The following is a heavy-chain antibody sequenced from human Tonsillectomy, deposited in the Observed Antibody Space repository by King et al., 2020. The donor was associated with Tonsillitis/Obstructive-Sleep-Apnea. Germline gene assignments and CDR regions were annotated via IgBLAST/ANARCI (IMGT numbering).Heavy chain of an antibody. CDR2: IYDSGST. V-gene: IGHV4-59*01. CDR3: ARDMVLEAGGDAFDI. J-gene: IGHJ3*02. CDR1: GGSISSYY. D-gene: IGHD2-8*01. Sequence: QLQESGPGLVKPPETLSLTCTVSGGSISSYYWSWIRPPPGKGLEWIGYIYDSGSTNYNPSLKSRVTISVDTSKNQFSLKLSSVTAADTAVYYCARDMVLEAGGDAFDIWGHGTMVTVSS.